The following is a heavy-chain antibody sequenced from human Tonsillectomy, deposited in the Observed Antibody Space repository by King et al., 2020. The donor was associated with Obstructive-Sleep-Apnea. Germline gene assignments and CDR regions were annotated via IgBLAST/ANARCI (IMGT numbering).Heavy chain of an antibody. CDR3: ARDPGHYFDY. CDR1: GGSIGSRGYS. V-gene: IGHV4-30-4*07. CDR2: IHYSGST. Sequence: VQLQESGPGLVKPSQTLSLTCAVSGGSIGSRGYSWSWIRQPPGKGLEWIGNIHYSGSTSYNPSLKSRITKSLDTSRNQFSLKMSSVTAADTAVFFCARDPGHYFDYWGQGSLVIVSS. J-gene: IGHJ4*02.